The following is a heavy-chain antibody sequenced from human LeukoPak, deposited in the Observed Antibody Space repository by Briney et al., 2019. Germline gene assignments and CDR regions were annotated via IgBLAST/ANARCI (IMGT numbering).Heavy chain of an antibody. Sequence: WASVKVSCRASGGTFSSYAISWVRQAPGQGLEWMGRLIPILGIANYAQKFQGRVTITADKSTSTAYMELSSLRSEDTAVYYGARVVSVAGAYDFDYYGQGTLVTVSS. CDR2: LIPILGIA. CDR3: ARVVSVAGAYDFDY. CDR1: GGTFSSYA. J-gene: IGHJ4*02. D-gene: IGHD6-19*01. V-gene: IGHV1-69*04.